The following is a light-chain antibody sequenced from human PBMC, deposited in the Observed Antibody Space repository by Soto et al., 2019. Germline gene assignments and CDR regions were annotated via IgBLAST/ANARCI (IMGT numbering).Light chain of an antibody. CDR2: AAS. CDR1: QDISSY. CDR3: QQLKRYPLS. J-gene: IGKJ4*01. Sequence: IQLTQSPSSLSASLGDRVTITCRASQDISSYLAWYRQKAWKAPELLTEAASTLQSGVPSRFSGSGSGADFALTISSLQPEDFATYYCQQLKRYPLSLGGGTKVEIK. V-gene: IGKV1-9*01.